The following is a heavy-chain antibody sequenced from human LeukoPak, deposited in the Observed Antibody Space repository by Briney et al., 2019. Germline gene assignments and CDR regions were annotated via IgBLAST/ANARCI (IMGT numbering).Heavy chain of an antibody. CDR2: IYTSGST. V-gene: IGHV4-4*09. J-gene: IGHJ6*03. CDR1: GGSISSYY. Sequence: PETLSLTCTVSGGSISSYYWSWIRQPPGKGLEWIGYIYTSGSTNYNPSLKSRVTISVDTSKNQFSLKLSSVTAADTAVYYCAGGYCSSTSCYTANYYYYMDVWGKGTTVTVSS. CDR3: AGGYCSSTSCYTANYYYYMDV. D-gene: IGHD2-2*02.